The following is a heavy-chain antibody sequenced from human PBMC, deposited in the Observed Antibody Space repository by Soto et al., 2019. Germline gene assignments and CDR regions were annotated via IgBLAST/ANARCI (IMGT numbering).Heavy chain of an antibody. J-gene: IGHJ4*02. CDR3: AVVIPTPTLADY. CDR2: NSGSGGDT. V-gene: IGHV3-23*01. Sequence: EVQLLESGGGLVQPGGSLRLSCAASGFTFSSYAMSWVRQAPGKGLEWVSTNSGSGGDTYYADSVKGRFIISRDNSKNTLYLQMNSLRAEDTAVYYCAVVIPTPTLADYWGQGTLVTVSS. D-gene: IGHD2-2*01. CDR1: GFTFSSYA.